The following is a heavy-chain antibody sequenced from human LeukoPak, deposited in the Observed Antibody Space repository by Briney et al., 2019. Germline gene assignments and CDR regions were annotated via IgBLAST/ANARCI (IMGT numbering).Heavy chain of an antibody. CDR2: IIPISGTA. CDR3: ARGLGTTSPLPMNNWFDP. D-gene: IGHD2/OR15-2a*01. Sequence: GSSVKVSCKASGGTFSSYAISWVRQAPGQGLEWMGGIIPISGTANYAQKFQGRVTITTDESTSTAYMELSSLRSEDTAVYYCARGLGTTSPLPMNNWFDPWGQGTLVTVSS. J-gene: IGHJ5*02. V-gene: IGHV1-69*05. CDR1: GGTFSSYA.